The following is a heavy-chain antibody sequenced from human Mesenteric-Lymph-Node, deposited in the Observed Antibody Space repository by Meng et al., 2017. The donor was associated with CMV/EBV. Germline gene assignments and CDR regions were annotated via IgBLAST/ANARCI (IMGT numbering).Heavy chain of an antibody. V-gene: IGHV3-23*01. J-gene: IGHJ4*02. Sequence: GGSLRPSCEASGFTSSSYAMSWFRQAPGKGVEWVPAFSGSGGSTSYADSVKGRFTISRDNSKNTLYLQMNSLRAEDTAVYYCAREQQQLVMYYFDYWGQGTLVTVSS. CDR1: GFTSSSYA. CDR2: FSGSGGST. D-gene: IGHD6-13*01. CDR3: AREQQQLVMYYFDY.